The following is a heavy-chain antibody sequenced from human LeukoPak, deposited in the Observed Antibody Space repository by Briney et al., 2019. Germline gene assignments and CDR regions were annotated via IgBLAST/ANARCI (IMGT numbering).Heavy chain of an antibody. D-gene: IGHD4-17*01. CDR2: IYTSGST. Sequence: TASETLSLTCTVSGGSISSGSCYWSWIRQPAGKGLEWIGRIYTSGSTNYNPSLKSRVTISVDTSKNQFSLKLSSVTAADTAVYYCARDGTVNWFDPWGQGTLVTVSS. CDR1: GGSISSGSCY. V-gene: IGHV4-61*02. J-gene: IGHJ5*02. CDR3: ARDGTVNWFDP.